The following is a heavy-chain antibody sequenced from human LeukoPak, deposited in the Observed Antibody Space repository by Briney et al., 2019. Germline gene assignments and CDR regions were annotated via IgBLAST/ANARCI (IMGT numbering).Heavy chain of an antibody. CDR1: GFTFSSYS. Sequence: PGGSLRLSCAASGFTFSSYSMNWVRQAPGKGLEWVSSISSSSSYIYYADSVEGRFTISRDNAKNSLYLQMNSLRAEDTAVYYCARVSPLVVRLSDYWGQGTLVTVSS. CDR3: ARVSPLVVRLSDY. J-gene: IGHJ4*02. D-gene: IGHD3-22*01. CDR2: ISSSSSYI. V-gene: IGHV3-21*01.